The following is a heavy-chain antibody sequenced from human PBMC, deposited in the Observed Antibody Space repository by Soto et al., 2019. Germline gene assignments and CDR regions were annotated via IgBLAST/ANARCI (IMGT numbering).Heavy chain of an antibody. CDR3: AYGETYYLDY. Sequence: GGSLRLSCAASGFTFSIYSVNWVRQAPGKGLEWVSSISSDSTYIYYADSVKGRFTISRDDAKNSLYLQMNSLTAEDTAVYYCAYGETYYLDYWGQGTLVTVS. CDR1: GFTFSIYS. V-gene: IGHV3-21*01. D-gene: IGHD2-21*01. J-gene: IGHJ4*02. CDR2: ISSDSTYI.